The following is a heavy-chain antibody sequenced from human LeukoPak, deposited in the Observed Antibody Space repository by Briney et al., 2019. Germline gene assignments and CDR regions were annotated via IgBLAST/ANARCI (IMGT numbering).Heavy chain of an antibody. CDR3: AKDMVRGVPPLDAFDI. D-gene: IGHD3-10*01. J-gene: IGHJ3*02. CDR2: ISGSGGST. V-gene: IGHV3-23*01. Sequence: GGSLRLSCAASGFTFSSYAMSWVRQAPGKGLEWVSAISGSGGSTYYADPVKGRFTISRDNSKNTLYLQMNSLRAEDTAVYYCAKDMVRGVPPLDAFDIWGQGTMVTVSS. CDR1: GFTFSSYA.